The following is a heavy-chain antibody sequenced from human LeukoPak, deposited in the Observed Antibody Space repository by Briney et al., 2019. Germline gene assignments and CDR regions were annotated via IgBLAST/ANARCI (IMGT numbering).Heavy chain of an antibody. CDR1: GFTFSSYG. CDR2: IRYDGSNK. Sequence: GGSLRLSCAASGFTFSSYGMHWVRQAPGKGLEWVAFIRYDGSNKYYADSVKGRFTISRDNSKNTLYLQMNSLRAEDTAVYYCAKASSRIAAAGTIGYWGQGTLVTVSS. CDR3: AKASSRIAAAGTIGY. V-gene: IGHV3-30*02. D-gene: IGHD6-13*01. J-gene: IGHJ4*02.